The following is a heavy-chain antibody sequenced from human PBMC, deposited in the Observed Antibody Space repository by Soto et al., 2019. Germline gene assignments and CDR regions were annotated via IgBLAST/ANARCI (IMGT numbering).Heavy chain of an antibody. CDR1: GGSISSGDYY. CDR2: IYYSGST. Sequence: SETLSLTCTVSGGSISSGDYYWSWIRQPPGKGLEWIGYIYYSGSTYYNPSLKSRVTISVDTSKNQFSLKLSSVTAADPAVYYCARTTVTTSERSFDYWGQGTLVTVSS. CDR3: ARTTVTTSERSFDY. J-gene: IGHJ4*02. D-gene: IGHD4-17*01. V-gene: IGHV4-30-4*01.